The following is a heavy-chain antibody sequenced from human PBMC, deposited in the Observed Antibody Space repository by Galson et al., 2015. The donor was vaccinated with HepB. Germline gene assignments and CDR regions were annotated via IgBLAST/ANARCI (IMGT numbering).Heavy chain of an antibody. CDR3: ARDGSYGDYKF. J-gene: IGHJ4*02. CDR2: INHRGST. V-gene: IGHV4-34*01. D-gene: IGHD4-17*01. Sequence: ETLSLTCAVYGGSFSGHYWTWIRQRPGKGLEWIGEINHRGSTNDNPSLTSRVAMSVDTSRNQFSLKLTSVTAADTAVYFCARDGSYGDYKFWGQGILVTVSS. CDR1: GGSFSGHY.